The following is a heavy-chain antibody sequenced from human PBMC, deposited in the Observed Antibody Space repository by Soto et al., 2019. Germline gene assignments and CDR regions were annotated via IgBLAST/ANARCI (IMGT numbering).Heavy chain of an antibody. Sequence: QVQLVQSGAEVKKPGASVKVSCKASGYTFTSYGISWVRQAPGQGLEWMGWISAYNGNTNYAQKLQGRVTMTTGTSRSPASSEPRSLGSDDTSVYYCARGTTVETGNYWGQGTLVSVSS. D-gene: IGHD4-17*01. CDR1: GYTFTSYG. J-gene: IGHJ4*02. CDR2: ISAYNGNT. CDR3: ARGTTVETGNY. V-gene: IGHV1-18*01.